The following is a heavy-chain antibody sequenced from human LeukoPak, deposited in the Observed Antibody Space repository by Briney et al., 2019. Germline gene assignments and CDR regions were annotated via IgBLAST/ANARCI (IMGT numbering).Heavy chain of an antibody. CDR2: IYTSGGT. CDR3: AKDWELGS. Sequence: SETLSLTCSVSGASISSYYWNWIRQPPGKGLEWIGNIYTSGGTNHNPSLKSRATISLDTSKDQFSLKLTSVTTADTAFYYCAKDWELGSWGQGTLVTVSS. D-gene: IGHD1-26*01. J-gene: IGHJ5*02. V-gene: IGHV4-59*01. CDR1: GASISSYY.